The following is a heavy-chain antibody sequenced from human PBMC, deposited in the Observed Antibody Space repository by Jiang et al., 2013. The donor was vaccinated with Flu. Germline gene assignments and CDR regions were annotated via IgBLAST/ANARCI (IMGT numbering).Heavy chain of an antibody. CDR1: GGSISSSSYY. CDR3: ARSGWYGDAFDI. Sequence: LLKPSETLSLTCTVSGGSISSSSYYWGWIRQPPGKGLEWIGSIYYSGSTYYNPSLKSRVTISVDTSKNQFSLKLSSVTAADTAVYYCARSGWYGDAFDIWGQGTMVTVSS. D-gene: IGHD6-19*01. CDR2: IYYSGST. V-gene: IGHV4-39*01. J-gene: IGHJ3*02.